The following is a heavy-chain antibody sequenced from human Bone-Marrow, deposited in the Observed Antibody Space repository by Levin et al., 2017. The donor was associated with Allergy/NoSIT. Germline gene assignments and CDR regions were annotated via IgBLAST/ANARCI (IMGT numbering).Heavy chain of an antibody. J-gene: IGHJ6*02. CDR1: GYTFSSHG. V-gene: IGHV1-18*01. CDR3: ARDLVTDYYFYYGMDV. D-gene: IGHD2/OR15-2a*01. Sequence: ASVKVSCKASGYTFSSHGISWVRQAPGQGLEWMGWISTFNGNTKYAQKWQGRVTMTTDTSTNTAYMELRSPRADDTAVYYCARDLVTDYYFYYGMDVWGQGTTVTVSS. CDR2: ISTFNGNT.